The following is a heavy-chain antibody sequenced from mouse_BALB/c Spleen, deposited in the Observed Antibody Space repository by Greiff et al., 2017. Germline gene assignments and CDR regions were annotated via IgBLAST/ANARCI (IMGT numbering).Heavy chain of an antibody. V-gene: IGHV14-3*02. Sequence: EVQLQQSGAELVKPGASVKLSCTASGFNIKDTYMHWVKQRPEQGLEWIGRIDPANGNTKYDPKFQGKATITADTSSNTAYLQLSSLTSEDTAVYYCARRDGPHYYGCSYMVDYWGQGTSVTVSS. CDR2: IDPANGNT. CDR3: ARRDGPHYYGCSYMVDY. D-gene: IGHD1-1*01. CDR1: GFNIKDTY. J-gene: IGHJ4*01.